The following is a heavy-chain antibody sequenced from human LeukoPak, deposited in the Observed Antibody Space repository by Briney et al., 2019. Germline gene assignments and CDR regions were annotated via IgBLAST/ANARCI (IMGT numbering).Heavy chain of an antibody. CDR3: AAPSSYGYNWFDP. D-gene: IGHD5-18*01. V-gene: IGHV4-59*01. Sequence: SETLSLTCTVSGGSISSYYWSWIRQPPGKGLEWIGYIYYSGSTNYNPSLKSRVTISVDTSKNQFSLKLSSVTAADTAVYYCAAPSSYGYNWFDPWGQGTLVTVSS. J-gene: IGHJ5*02. CDR1: GGSISSYY. CDR2: IYYSGST.